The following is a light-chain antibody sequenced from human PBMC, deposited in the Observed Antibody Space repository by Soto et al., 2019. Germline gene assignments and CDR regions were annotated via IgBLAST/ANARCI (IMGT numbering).Light chain of an antibody. V-gene: IGKV3-15*01. Sequence: EVVMTQSPGTLSLSPGERATLSCRASQSVSSNLAWYKPKPGQAPRLLSYGASTRATGIPARFSGSGSGTEFTLTISSLKSEDFEVYYCQQYNNWPRTFGQGTKVDIK. CDR2: GAS. CDR3: QQYNNWPRT. J-gene: IGKJ1*01. CDR1: QSVSSN.